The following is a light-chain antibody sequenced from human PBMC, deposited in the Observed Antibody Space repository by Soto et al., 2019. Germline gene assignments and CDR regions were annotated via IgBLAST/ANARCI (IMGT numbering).Light chain of an antibody. CDR3: QQYNLYPYT. J-gene: IGKJ2*01. CDR2: DAS. CDR1: QTISFW. Sequence: DIPMIQSPSTLSASVGDRVTITCRASQTISFWLAWYQQKPGKAPNLLIYDASSLQSGVPSRFSGSRSGTEFTLTIDSLQPDDVATYFCQQYNLYPYTFGQWTKLEIK. V-gene: IGKV1-5*01.